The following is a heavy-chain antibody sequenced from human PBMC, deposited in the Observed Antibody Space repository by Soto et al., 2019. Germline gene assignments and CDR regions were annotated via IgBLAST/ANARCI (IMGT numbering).Heavy chain of an antibody. CDR1: GFTFRKFW. CDR2: ISSDGTTT. CDR3: AIQDCTNDVCLEAAVTVGGALES. Sequence: EVQLVQSGGGLAQPGKSLRLSCAASGFTFRKFWMHWVRQVPGKGPVWVSYISSDGTTTDHADSVKGRFTISRDNAKDTLYLQMDSLRAEDTAVYYCAIQDCTNDVCLEAAVTVGGALESWGQGTLVTVSS. D-gene: IGHD2-8*01. J-gene: IGHJ1*01. V-gene: IGHV3-74*01.